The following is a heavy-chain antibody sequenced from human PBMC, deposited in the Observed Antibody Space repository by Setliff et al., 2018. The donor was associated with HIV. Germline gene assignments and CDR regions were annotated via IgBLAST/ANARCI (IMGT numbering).Heavy chain of an antibody. V-gene: IGHV3-7*01. CDR1: GFIFSSYW. D-gene: IGHD5-18*01. Sequence: PGGSLRLSCTASGFIFSSYWMSWVRQAPGKGLEWVANIKQGGSEEYYVDSVKGRFTMSRDNAKNSLFLQMHSLRAEDTAVYYCARVADGYNSYFDYWGQGTVVTVSS. CDR3: ARVADGYNSYFDY. CDR2: IKQGGSEE. J-gene: IGHJ4*02.